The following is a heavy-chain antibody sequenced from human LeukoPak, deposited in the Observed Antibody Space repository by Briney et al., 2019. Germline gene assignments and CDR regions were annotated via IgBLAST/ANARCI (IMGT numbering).Heavy chain of an antibody. CDR1: GVSISSYY. CDR2: ISYSGST. CDR3: ARHLLRWPGSD. Sequence: KTSETLSLTCTVSGVSISSYYWSWIRQPPGKGLEWIGYISYSGSTNYNPSLKRRVTMSVDTSKNHFSLKLSSVTAADTAVYYCARHLLRWPGSDWGQGTLVTVSS. J-gene: IGHJ4*02. D-gene: IGHD4-23*01. V-gene: IGHV4-59*08.